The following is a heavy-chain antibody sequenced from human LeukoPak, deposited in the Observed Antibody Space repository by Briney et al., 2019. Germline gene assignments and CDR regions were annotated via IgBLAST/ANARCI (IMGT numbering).Heavy chain of an antibody. CDR2: IYHSGST. J-gene: IGHJ6*02. CDR1: GGSFSGYS. CDR3: ARFCVQRATMVRGVRSDYYYYGMDV. Sequence: SETLSLTCAVYGGSFSGYSWSWIRQPPGKGLEWIGYIYHSGSTYYNPSLKSRVTISVDRSKNQFSLKLSSVTAADTAVYYCARFCVQRATMVRGVRSDYYYYGMDVWGQGTTVTVSS. V-gene: IGHV4-30-2*01. D-gene: IGHD3-10*01.